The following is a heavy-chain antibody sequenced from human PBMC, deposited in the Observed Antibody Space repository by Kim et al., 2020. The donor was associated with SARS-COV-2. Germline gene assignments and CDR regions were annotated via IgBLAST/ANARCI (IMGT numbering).Heavy chain of an antibody. CDR1: GGTLSNFA. D-gene: IGHD3-10*01. J-gene: IGHJ6*02. V-gene: IGHV1-69*04. CDR2: IIPILGTP. CDR3: ARGRITLVRGADLYHYYGLDL. Sequence: SVKVSCKASGGTLSNFAITWVRQAPGQGLEWMGRIIPILGTPNYAQKFQGRVTITADTSTTTAFMELTSLRSEDTAVYYCARGRITLVRGADLYHYYGLDLWGQGTTVTVSS.